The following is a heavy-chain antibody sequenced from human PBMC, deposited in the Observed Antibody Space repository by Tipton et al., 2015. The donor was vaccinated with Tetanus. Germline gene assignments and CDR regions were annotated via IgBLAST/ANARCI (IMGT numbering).Heavy chain of an antibody. V-gene: IGHV3-11*04. CDR3: VSGSALDY. Sequence: SLRLSCAASGFTLSDYYMSWIRQAPGKGLEWLSYISSSGATINYADSVKGRFTISRDNAKNSLFLEMNSLRADDTAVYYCVSGSALDYWGQGTVITVSS. J-gene: IGHJ4*02. D-gene: IGHD6-25*01. CDR1: GFTLSDYY. CDR2: ISSSGATI.